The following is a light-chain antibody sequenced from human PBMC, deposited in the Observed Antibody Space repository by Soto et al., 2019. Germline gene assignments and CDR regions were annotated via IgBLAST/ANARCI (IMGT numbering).Light chain of an antibody. Sequence: EILMTQSPATLSLSPGERAALSCRASQSINSELAWYQQKPGQPPRLLIYGTSTRATGVPARVTGSESGSEFTLTSSGLQSGDFAVCYCQLGDNWPLIVGQGARLEI. CDR3: QLGDNWPLI. J-gene: IGKJ2*01. CDR1: QSINSE. V-gene: IGKV3-15*01. CDR2: GTS.